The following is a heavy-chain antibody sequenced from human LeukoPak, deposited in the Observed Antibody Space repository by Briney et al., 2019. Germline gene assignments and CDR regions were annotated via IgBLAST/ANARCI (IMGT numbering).Heavy chain of an antibody. CDR2: ISGSGGST. CDR3: AKSFIVTRISSYYYFDY. CDR1: GFTLSSYA. Sequence: PGGSLRLSCAASGFTLSSYAMSWVRQAPGKGLEWVSAISGSGGSTYYADSVKGRFTISRDNSKNTLYLQMNSLRAEDTAVYYCAKSFIVTRISSYYYFDYWGQGTLVTVSS. J-gene: IGHJ4*02. V-gene: IGHV3-23*01. D-gene: IGHD2-15*01.